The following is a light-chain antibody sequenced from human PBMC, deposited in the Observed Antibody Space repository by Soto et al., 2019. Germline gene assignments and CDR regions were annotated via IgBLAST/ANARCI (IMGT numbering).Light chain of an antibody. J-gene: IGKJ1*01. CDR1: DSVNSAY. Sequence: EIVLTQSPFTLSLSAGERATLSFRASDSVNSAYVAWYQHRPAQAPRLLIYGASSRATGVPDRFSGSGSGTEFTPTLTRLEPADFALYYCQQYGYSPWTFGLGTKVDI. CDR3: QQYGYSPWT. V-gene: IGKV3-20*01. CDR2: GAS.